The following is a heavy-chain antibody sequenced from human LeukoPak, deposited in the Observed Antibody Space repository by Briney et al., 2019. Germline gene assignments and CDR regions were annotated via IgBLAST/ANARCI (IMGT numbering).Heavy chain of an antibody. J-gene: IGHJ4*02. D-gene: IGHD3-10*01. CDR1: GFPFSRSW. CDR3: ATGGHYYGN. Sequence: GGSLRLSFAASGFPFSRSWMSWVRPAPGEGLEWVAKIDIEGMEKDYVGFVKGRFSISREDARKSLYLQMNSLRAEDPAMYYCATGGHYYGNWGQGTLVRVS. V-gene: IGHV3-7*05. CDR2: IDIEGMEK.